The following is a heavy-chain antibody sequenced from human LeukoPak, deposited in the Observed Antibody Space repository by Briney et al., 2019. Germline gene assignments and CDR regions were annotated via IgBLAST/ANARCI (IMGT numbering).Heavy chain of an antibody. J-gene: IGHJ6*02. CDR3: ARAGTGYYGYYYGMDV. CDR2: IWYDGSNK. CDR1: GFTFSSYG. D-gene: IGHD3/OR15-3a*01. V-gene: IGHV3-33*01. Sequence: GGSLRLSCAASGFTFSSYGMHWVRQAPGKGLEWVAVIWYDGSNKYYVDSVKGRFTISRDNSKNTLYLQMNSLRAEDTAVYYCARAGTGYYGYYYGMDVWGQGTTVTVSS.